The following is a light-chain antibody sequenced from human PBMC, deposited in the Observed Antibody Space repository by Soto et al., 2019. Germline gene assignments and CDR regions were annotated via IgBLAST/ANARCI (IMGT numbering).Light chain of an antibody. J-gene: IGKJ4*01. CDR3: QQYNNWPLT. Sequence: IVMPQSPATLSVSPGDGATVSCWASQNVLNSLACCQQKPGQSPRLLIYAASTRATGIPARFSGTGSGTAFTLTISSLHSEDFAVYYCQQYNNWPLTFGGGTKVDI. V-gene: IGKV3-15*01. CDR2: AAS. CDR1: QNVLNS.